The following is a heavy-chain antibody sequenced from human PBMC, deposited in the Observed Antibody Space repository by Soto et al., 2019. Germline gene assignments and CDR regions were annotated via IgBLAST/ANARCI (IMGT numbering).Heavy chain of an antibody. D-gene: IGHD6-6*01. Sequence: EVQVVESGGGLVQPGGSLRLSCAASGFTFSRYDMHWVRQATGRGLEWVSGIGSSGDTYYAGSVKGRFTISRENAKNSVDLQRNSLRAGDTAVYYLARGALGFDPWGQGTLVAVSS. CDR3: ARGALGFDP. CDR1: GFTFSRYD. J-gene: IGHJ5*02. V-gene: IGHV3-13*04. CDR2: IGSSGDT.